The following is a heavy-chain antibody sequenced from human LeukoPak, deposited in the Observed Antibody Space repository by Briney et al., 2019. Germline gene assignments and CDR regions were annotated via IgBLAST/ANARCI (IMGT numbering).Heavy chain of an antibody. J-gene: IGHJ4*02. CDR1: GGSISSYY. CDR2: IYYSGST. CDR3: AGGRWLQLTGY. Sequence: PSETLSLTCTVSGGSISSYYWSWIRQPPGKGLEWIGSIYYSGSTNYNPSLKSRVTISVDTSKNQFSLKLRSVTAADTAVYYCAGGRWLQLTGYWGQGTPATVLS. D-gene: IGHD5-24*01. V-gene: IGHV4-59*01.